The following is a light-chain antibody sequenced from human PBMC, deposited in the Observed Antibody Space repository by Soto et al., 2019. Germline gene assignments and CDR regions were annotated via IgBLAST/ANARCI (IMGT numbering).Light chain of an antibody. CDR1: NSDVGAYEF. CDR3: CSYSSSSTLV. J-gene: IGLJ1*01. Sequence: VLTQPASVSGSLGQSITIACTGTNSDVGAYEFVSWYRHHPGKAPQLIIYEVSNRPSGVSNRFSGSKSGNTASLTISGLQAEDEAHYYCCSYSSSSTLVFGTGTKVTVL. V-gene: IGLV2-14*01. CDR2: EVS.